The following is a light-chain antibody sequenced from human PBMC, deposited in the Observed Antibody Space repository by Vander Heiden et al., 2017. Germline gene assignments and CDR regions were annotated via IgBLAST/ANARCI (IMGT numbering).Light chain of an antibody. J-gene: IGKJ1*01. CDR1: HSVSNK. Sequence: EVVITQSPASLSVAPGDRVTLSCRPSHSVSNKLAWYQQRPGQPPRLLIYGAYTRDTGVPARFSDSGSGTELTLTVSSLQSEDFAVYYCQQYSNWPKTFGQGTQVEIK. CDR3: QQYSNWPKT. V-gene: IGKV3-15*01. CDR2: GAY.